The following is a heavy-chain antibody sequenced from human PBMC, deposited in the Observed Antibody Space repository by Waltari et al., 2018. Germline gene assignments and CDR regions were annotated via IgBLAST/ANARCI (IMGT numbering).Heavy chain of an antibody. CDR1: GFSFSRYW. Sequence: EVQLVESGGGLVQPGGSLTLSCAAFGFSFSRYWMHWVRQAPGKGLLWVSRINPDGRGKRYADSVQGRVTISRDNAKNTIYLQIDSLRAEDTAVYYCVRGGHFDWSPIDYWGQGTLVTVSS. D-gene: IGHD3-9*01. CDR3: VRGGHFDWSPIDY. CDR2: INPDGRGK. V-gene: IGHV3-74*01. J-gene: IGHJ4*02.